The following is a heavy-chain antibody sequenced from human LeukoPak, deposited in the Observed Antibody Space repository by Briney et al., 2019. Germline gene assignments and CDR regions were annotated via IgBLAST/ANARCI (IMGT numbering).Heavy chain of an antibody. V-gene: IGHV4-34*01. J-gene: IGHJ4*02. CDR2: INRGGST. CDR1: GGSFSGYY. Sequence: PSETLSLTCAVYGGSFSGYYWSWIRQPPGKGLEWIGEINRGGSTDYNPSLKSRVTVSVDTSKNQFSLKLSSVTAADTAVYYRARGYGSGSYYNYWGQGTLVTVSS. D-gene: IGHD3-10*01. CDR3: ARGYGSGSYYNY.